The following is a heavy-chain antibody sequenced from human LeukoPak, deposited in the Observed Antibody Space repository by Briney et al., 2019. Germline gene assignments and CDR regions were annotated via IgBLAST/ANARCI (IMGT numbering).Heavy chain of an antibody. J-gene: IGHJ3*02. D-gene: IGHD5/OR15-5a*01. Sequence: GESLKISCKGSGYSFTNYWIGWVRQMPGKGLEWMGIIYPGDSDLRYSPSFQGQFTIPVDKSISTAYLQWSSLKASDTAMYYCARPLSTQLGYDAFTIWGQGTMVTVSS. CDR1: GYSFTNYW. V-gene: IGHV5-51*01. CDR3: ARPLSTQLGYDAFTI. CDR2: IYPGDSDL.